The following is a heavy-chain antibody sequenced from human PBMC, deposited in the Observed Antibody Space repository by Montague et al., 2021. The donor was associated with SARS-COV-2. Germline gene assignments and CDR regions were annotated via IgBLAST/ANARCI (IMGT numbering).Heavy chain of an antibody. CDR1: GGSISSSNW. V-gene: IGHV4-4*02. CDR3: KRRYCSSTSCPNWFDP. D-gene: IGHD2-2*01. Sequence: SETLSLTCAVSGGSISSSNWWSWVRQPPGKGLEWIGEIYHSGSTNYNPXXKSRVTISVDKSKNQFSLKLSSVTAADTAVYYCKRRYCSSTSCPNWFDPWGQGTLVTVSS. CDR2: IYHSGST. J-gene: IGHJ5*02.